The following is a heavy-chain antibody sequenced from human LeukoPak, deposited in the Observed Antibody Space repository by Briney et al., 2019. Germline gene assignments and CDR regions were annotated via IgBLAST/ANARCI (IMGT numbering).Heavy chain of an antibody. CDR3: AKDGGLWVSAHRGDS. V-gene: IGHV3-33*06. D-gene: IGHD3-16*01. CDR1: GFTFTTYW. CDR2: IWYDGSNK. J-gene: IGHJ4*02. Sequence: GGSLRLSCAASGFTFTTYWMHWIRQAPGKGLEWVAVIWYDGSNKYYADSVKGRFTISRDNSKNTLFLQMNSLRAEDTAVYYCAKDGGLWVSAHRGDSWGRGTLVTVSS.